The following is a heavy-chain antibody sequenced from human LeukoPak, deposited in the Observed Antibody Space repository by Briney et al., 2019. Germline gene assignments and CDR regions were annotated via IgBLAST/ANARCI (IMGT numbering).Heavy chain of an antibody. V-gene: IGHV3-74*01. Sequence: PGGSLRLSRAASGFTFSTYWMHWVRQAPGTGLVWVSRIKSDGSNSNYADCVKGRFTIFRDNAKNTLYLQMNSLRAEDTAVYHCVRVGGRSSIGGDCWGQGTLVTDSS. D-gene: IGHD3-10*01. J-gene: IGHJ4*02. CDR2: IKSDGSNS. CDR1: GFTFSTYW. CDR3: VRVGGRSSIGGDC.